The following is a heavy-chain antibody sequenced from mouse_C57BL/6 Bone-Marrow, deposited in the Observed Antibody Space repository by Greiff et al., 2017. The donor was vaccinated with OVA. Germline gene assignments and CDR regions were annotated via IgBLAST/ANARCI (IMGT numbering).Heavy chain of an antibody. CDR3: ARRTARAWFAY. J-gene: IGHJ3*01. V-gene: IGHV1-42*01. D-gene: IGHD1-2*01. CDR1: GYSFTGYY. CDR2: INPSTGGT. Sequence: EVQVVESGPELVKPGASVKISCKASGYSFTGYYMNWVKQSPEKSLEWIGEINPSTGGTTYNQKFKAKATLTVDKSSSTAYMQLKSLTSEDSAVYYCARRTARAWFAYWGQGTLVTVSA.